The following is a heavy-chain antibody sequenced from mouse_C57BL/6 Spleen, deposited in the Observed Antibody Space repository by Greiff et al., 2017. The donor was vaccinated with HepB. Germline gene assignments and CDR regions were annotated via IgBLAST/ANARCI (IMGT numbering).Heavy chain of an antibody. CDR1: GYAFSSSW. V-gene: IGHV1-82*01. CDR3: ARLGEAWFAY. Sequence: QVQLQQSGPELVKPGASVKISCKASGYAFSSSWMNWVKQRPGKGLEWIGRIYPGDGDTNYNGKFKGKATLTADKSSSTAYMQLSSLTSEDSAVYFCARLGEAWFAYWGQGTLVTVSA. CDR2: IYPGDGDT. J-gene: IGHJ3*01.